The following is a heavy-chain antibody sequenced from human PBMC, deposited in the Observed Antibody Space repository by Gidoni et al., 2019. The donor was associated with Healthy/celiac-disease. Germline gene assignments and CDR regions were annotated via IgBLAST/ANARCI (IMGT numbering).Heavy chain of an antibody. CDR3: AKTYYGSGSYFTGDYYYYGMDV. D-gene: IGHD3-10*01. Sequence: GGGVVQPGRSLRLSCAASGFTFSSYGMHWVRQAPGKGLEWVAVISYDGSNKYYADSVKGRFTISRDNSKNTLYLQMNSLRAEDTAVYYCAKTYYGSGSYFTGDYYYYGMDVWGQGTTVTVSS. V-gene: IGHV3-30*18. J-gene: IGHJ6*02. CDR2: ISYDGSNK. CDR1: GFTFSSYG.